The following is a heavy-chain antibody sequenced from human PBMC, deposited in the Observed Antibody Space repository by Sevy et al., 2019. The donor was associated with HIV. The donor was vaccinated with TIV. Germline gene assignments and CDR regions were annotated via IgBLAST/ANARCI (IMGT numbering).Heavy chain of an antibody. V-gene: IGHV4-59*01. CDR3: ARSHTPRYCSGGSCYSVAYYFDY. D-gene: IGHD2-15*01. CDR1: GGSISSYY. CDR2: IYYSGST. J-gene: IGHJ4*02. Sequence: SETMSLTCTVSGGSISSYYWSWIRQPPGKGLEWIGYIYYSGSTNYNPSLKSRVTISVDTSKNQFSLKLSSVTAADTAVVYWARSHTPRYCSGGSCYSVAYYFDYWGQGTLVTVSS.